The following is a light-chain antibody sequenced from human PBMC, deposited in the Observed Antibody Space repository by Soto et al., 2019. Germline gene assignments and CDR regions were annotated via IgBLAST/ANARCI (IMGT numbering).Light chain of an antibody. Sequence: NIYLCPGERPTPALRASQSMGSNVAWYQQKPGQAPRLLIYGASTRAAGIPARFCGSGSGTEFTLTITSLQSEDFAVYYCQQFHNWPRTFGQGTKVDIK. J-gene: IGKJ1*01. CDR1: QSMGSN. CDR2: GAS. V-gene: IGKV3-15*01. CDR3: QQFHNWPRT.